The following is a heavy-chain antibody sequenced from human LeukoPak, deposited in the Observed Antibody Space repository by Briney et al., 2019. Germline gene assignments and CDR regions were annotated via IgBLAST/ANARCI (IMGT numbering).Heavy chain of an antibody. Sequence: KPGGSLRLSCVASGFNFRNYDMNWVRQAPGKGLEWISYITASSIIDYAASVKGRFTISRDNAKNSLFLQMDSLRAEDTAVYFCARASYTGFDLHFDHCYQGPLVTVSS. CDR1: GFNFRNYD. V-gene: IGHV3-69-1*01. D-gene: IGHD5-12*01. J-gene: IGHJ4*02. CDR3: ARASYTGFDLHFDH. CDR2: ITASSII.